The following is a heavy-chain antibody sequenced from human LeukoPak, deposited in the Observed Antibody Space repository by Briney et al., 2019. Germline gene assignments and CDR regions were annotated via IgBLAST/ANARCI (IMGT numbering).Heavy chain of an antibody. D-gene: IGHD2-2*01. Sequence: ASVKVFCKASGYTFTGYYMHWVRQAPGQGLEWMGWINPNSGGTNYAQKFQGWVTMTRDTSISTAYMELSRLRSDDTAVYYCARGQDIVVVPAATNWFDPWGQGTLVTVSS. CDR3: ARGQDIVVVPAATNWFDP. CDR2: INPNSGGT. J-gene: IGHJ5*02. CDR1: GYTFTGYY. V-gene: IGHV1-2*04.